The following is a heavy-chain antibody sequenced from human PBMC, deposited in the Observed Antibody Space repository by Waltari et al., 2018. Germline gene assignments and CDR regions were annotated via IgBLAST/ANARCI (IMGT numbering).Heavy chain of an antibody. J-gene: IGHJ3*02. Sequence: QVQLQESGPGLVKPSETLPLTCTVSGGSISSYYWSWIRQPAGKGLEWIGRIYTSGSTNYNPSLKSRVTMSVDTSKNQFSLKLSSVTAADTAVYYCARQRFLEWLPPDAFDIWGQGTMVTVSS. D-gene: IGHD3-3*01. CDR3: ARQRFLEWLPPDAFDI. CDR1: GGSISSYY. CDR2: IYTSGST. V-gene: IGHV4-4*07.